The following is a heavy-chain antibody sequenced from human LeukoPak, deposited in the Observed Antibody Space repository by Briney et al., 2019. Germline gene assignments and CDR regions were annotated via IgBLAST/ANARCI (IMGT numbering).Heavy chain of an antibody. CDR2: ISYDGNQ. Sequence: GRSLRLSCEVSGFTFVNYGFHWVRQAPVKALEWVAFISYDGNQKYGDSVKGRFTISRDNSKNTLYLQLNGLRPEVTAVYYCARDPLDISRWTNAFDIWGQGTLVSVSS. V-gene: IGHV3-30-3*01. J-gene: IGHJ3*02. CDR3: ARDPLDISRWTNAFDI. CDR1: GFTFVNYG. D-gene: IGHD2-2*03.